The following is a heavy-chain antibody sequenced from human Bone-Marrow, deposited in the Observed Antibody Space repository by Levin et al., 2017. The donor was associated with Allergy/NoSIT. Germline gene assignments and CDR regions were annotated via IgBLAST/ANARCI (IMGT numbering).Heavy chain of an antibody. V-gene: IGHV4-59*01. Sequence: PSETLSLTCTVSGGSISSYYWSWIRQPPGKGLEWIGYIYYSGSTNYNPSLKSRVTISVDTSKNQFSLKLSSVTAADTAVYYCAREGSSSVGGYYYGMDVWGQGTTVTVSS. J-gene: IGHJ6*02. CDR3: AREGSSSVGGYYYGMDV. CDR2: IYYSGST. D-gene: IGHD6-6*01. CDR1: GGSISSYY.